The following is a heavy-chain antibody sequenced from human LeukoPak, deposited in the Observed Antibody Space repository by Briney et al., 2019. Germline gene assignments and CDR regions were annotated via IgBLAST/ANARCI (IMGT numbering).Heavy chain of an antibody. CDR3: ARGAKRYFDL. Sequence: SETLSLTCTVSGGSISSSSYYWGWIRQPPGKGLEWIGSIYYSGSTYYNPSLKSRVTISVDTSKNQFSLKLSSVTAADTAVYDCARGAKRYFDLWGRGTLVTVSS. CDR2: IYYSGST. V-gene: IGHV4-39*01. CDR1: GGSISSSSYY. J-gene: IGHJ2*01.